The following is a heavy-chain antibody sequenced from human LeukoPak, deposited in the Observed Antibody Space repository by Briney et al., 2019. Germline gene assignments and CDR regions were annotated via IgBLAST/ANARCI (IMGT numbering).Heavy chain of an antibody. CDR2: IIPIFGTA. V-gene: IGHV1-69*13. CDR3: ARASSLSTMVRGVTSLGPFDY. D-gene: IGHD3-10*01. CDR1: GGTFSISA. J-gene: IGHJ4*02. Sequence: SVKVSCKPSGGTFSISAISWVRQAPGQGLEWMGGIIPIFGTANYAQKFQGRVTITADESTSTAYMELSSLRSEDTAVYYCARASSLSTMVRGVTSLGPFDYWGQGTLVTVSS.